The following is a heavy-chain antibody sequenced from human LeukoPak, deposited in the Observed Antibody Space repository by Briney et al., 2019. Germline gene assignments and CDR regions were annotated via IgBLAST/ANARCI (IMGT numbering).Heavy chain of an antibody. CDR2: TFYNGRT. CDR1: GGSISSYY. Sequence: SETLSLTCTVSGGSISSYYWSWIRQPPGKGLEWIGSTFYNGRTYYKPSLKSRVTISVDTSKNQFSLKLSSVTAADTAVYYCARDHYDSSGYPFDYWGQGTLVTVSS. CDR3: ARDHYDSSGYPFDY. J-gene: IGHJ4*02. V-gene: IGHV4-59*12. D-gene: IGHD3-22*01.